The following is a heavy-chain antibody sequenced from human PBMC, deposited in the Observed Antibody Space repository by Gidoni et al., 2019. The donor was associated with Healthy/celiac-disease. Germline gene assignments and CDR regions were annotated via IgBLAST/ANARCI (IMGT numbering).Heavy chain of an antibody. CDR1: GFTFSSYA. V-gene: IGHV3-30*04. Sequence: QVQLVESGGGVVQPGRSLRLSCAASGFTFSSYAMHWVRQAPGKGLEWVAVISYDGSNKYYADSVKGRFTISRDNSKNTLYLQMNSLRAEDTAVYYCARARYCSGGSCYSTRYYYGMDVWGQGTTVTVSS. CDR3: ARARYCSGGSCYSTRYYYGMDV. CDR2: ISYDGSNK. J-gene: IGHJ6*02. D-gene: IGHD2-15*01.